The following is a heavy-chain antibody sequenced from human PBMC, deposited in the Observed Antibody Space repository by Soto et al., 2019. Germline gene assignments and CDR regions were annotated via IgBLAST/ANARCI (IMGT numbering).Heavy chain of an antibody. V-gene: IGHV3-64D*08. D-gene: IGHD3-10*01. J-gene: IGHJ6*02. CDR3: VWGLLWFGEFPFDSYYGRDV. CDR2: ISSNGGST. CDR1: GFTFSSYA. Sequence: HPGGSLRLSCSASGFTFSSYAMHWVRQAPGKGLEYVSAISSNGGSTYYADSVKGRFTISRDNSKNTLYLQMSSLRAEDTAVYYCVWGLLWFGEFPFDSYYGRDVWGQGTTVTVPS.